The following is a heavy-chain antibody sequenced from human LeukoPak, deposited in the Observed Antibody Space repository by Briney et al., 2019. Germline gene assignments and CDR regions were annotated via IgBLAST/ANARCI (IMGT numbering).Heavy chain of an antibody. D-gene: IGHD1-26*01. V-gene: IGHV1-2*06. CDR1: GYTFTGYY. Sequence: ASVKVSCKASGYTFTGYYMHWVRQAPGQGLEWIGRINPNNGGTNYAQKFQGRVTMTGDTSISTACMELSSLRSDDTAVYYCTRESGSYHGNDYWGQGTLVTVSS. CDR2: INPNNGGT. J-gene: IGHJ4*02. CDR3: TRESGSYHGNDY.